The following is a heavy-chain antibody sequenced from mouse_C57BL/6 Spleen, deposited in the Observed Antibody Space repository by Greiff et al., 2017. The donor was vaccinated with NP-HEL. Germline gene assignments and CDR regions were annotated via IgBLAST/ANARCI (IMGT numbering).Heavy chain of an antibody. CDR3: ASILFITTVVETDY. D-gene: IGHD1-1*01. CDR1: GYTFTSYW. CDR2: IYPGSGST. J-gene: IGHJ2*01. Sequence: QVQLQQPGAELVKPGASVKMSCKASGYTFTSYWITWVKQRPGQGLEWIGDIYPGSGSTNYNEKFKSKATLTVDTSSSTAYMQLSSLTSEDSAVYFSASILFITTVVETDYWGEGTTLT. V-gene: IGHV1-55*01.